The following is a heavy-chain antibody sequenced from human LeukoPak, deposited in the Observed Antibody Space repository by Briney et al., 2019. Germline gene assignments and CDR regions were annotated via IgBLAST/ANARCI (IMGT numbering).Heavy chain of an antibody. Sequence: SETLSLTCRVSGGSISSTSYYWGWIRQPSGKGLEWIASIYYSGETFYNPSLKSRVAISVDTSNNEVFLDLYSVTAADTAMYYCAETNTQDWFDPWGRGTLVTVSS. CDR1: GGSISSTSYY. J-gene: IGHJ5*02. D-gene: IGHD2-8*01. CDR3: AETNTQDWFDP. CDR2: IYYSGET. V-gene: IGHV4-39*07.